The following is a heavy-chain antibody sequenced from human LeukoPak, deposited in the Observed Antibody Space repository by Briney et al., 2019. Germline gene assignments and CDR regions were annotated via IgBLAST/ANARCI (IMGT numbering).Heavy chain of an antibody. CDR3: ATTPRAMTTVTTEY. V-gene: IGHV3-21*01. CDR2: ISSSSSYI. D-gene: IGHD4-17*01. CDR1: GFTFSSYS. J-gene: IGHJ4*02. Sequence: GGSLRLSCAASGFTFSSYSMNWVRQAPGKGLEWVSSISSSSSYIYYADSVKGRFTISRDNAKNSLYLQMNSLRAEDTAVYYCATTPRAMTTVTTEYWGQGTLVTVSS.